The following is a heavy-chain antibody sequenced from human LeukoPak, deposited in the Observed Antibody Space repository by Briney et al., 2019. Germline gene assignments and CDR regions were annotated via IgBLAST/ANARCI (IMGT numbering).Heavy chain of an antibody. Sequence: SGPTLVKLTQTLTLTCTFSGFLLQSNAVRVSWIRLPPAKALEWHALIYWDDEKHYSPSLKSRLTIAKDTSKNHVVLTMTNMDPMDTATYYCAHSDSSFSSEAFDVWGQGTMVTVSS. CDR3: AHSDSSFSSEAFDV. J-gene: IGHJ3*01. CDR2: IYWDDEK. V-gene: IGHV2-5*02. CDR1: GFLLQSNAVR. D-gene: IGHD6-6*01.